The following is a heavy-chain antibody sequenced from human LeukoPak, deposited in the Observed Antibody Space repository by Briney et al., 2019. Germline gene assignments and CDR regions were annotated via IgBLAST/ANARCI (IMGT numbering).Heavy chain of an antibody. D-gene: IGHD5-12*01. CDR3: ARGEEEYSGYEGKDY. V-gene: IGHV4-4*07. CDR1: GGSISSYY. CDR2: IYTSGST. Sequence: SETLSLTCTVSGGSISSYYCSWIRQPAGRGLEWIGRIYTSGSTNYNPSLKSRVTMTVDTTKNQFSLKLSSVTAADTAVYYCARGEEEYSGYEGKDYWGQGTLVTVSS. J-gene: IGHJ4*02.